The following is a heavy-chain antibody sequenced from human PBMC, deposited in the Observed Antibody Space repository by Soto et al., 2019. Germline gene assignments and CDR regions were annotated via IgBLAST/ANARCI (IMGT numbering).Heavy chain of an antibody. Sequence: QVQLVESGGGLVKPGGSLRLFCAASGFTFSDYYMSWIRQAPGKGLEWVSYISSSSSYTNYADSVKGRFTISRDNAKNSLYLQMNSLRAEDTAVYYCAKQGSYCGGDCYSDYWGQGTLVTVSS. J-gene: IGHJ4*02. CDR2: ISSSSSYT. V-gene: IGHV3-11*06. CDR3: AKQGSYCGGDCYSDY. D-gene: IGHD2-21*02. CDR1: GFTFSDYY.